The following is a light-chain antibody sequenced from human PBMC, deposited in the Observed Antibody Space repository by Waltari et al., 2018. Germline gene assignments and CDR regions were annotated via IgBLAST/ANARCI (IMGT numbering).Light chain of an antibody. CDR1: KLEDKY. CDR3: QAWDSSTVV. Sequence: SYELIQPPSVSVSPGQTASISCSGDKLEDKYASWYQQKPGQSPVLVIYQDNKRPSGIPGRFSGSISGNTATLTISGTQAIDEADYYCQAWDSSTVVFGGGTKLTVL. CDR2: QDN. V-gene: IGLV3-1*01. J-gene: IGLJ2*01.